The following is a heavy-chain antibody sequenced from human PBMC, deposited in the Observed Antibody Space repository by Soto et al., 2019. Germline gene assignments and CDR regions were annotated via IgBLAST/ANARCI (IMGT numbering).Heavy chain of an antibody. V-gene: IGHV4-39*07. D-gene: IGHD3-22*01. CDR2: IYYSGST. Sequence: SETLSLTCTVSGDSITSNSYFWAWIRQPPGKGLEWIGSIYYSGSTSYNPSLKSRVTISLDTSKNQFSLKLSSVTAADTAVYYCARGPYYDSSGYYSSLDYWGQGTLVTVSS. CDR1: GDSITSNSYF. J-gene: IGHJ4*02. CDR3: ARGPYYDSSGYYSSLDY.